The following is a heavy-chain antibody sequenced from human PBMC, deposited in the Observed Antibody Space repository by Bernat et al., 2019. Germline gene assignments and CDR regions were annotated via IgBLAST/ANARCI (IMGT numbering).Heavy chain of an antibody. CDR2: ISYDGSNK. V-gene: IGHV3-30*18. CDR3: AKDLSPNFGVVINTYYYYGMDV. CDR1: GFTFSSYG. D-gene: IGHD3-3*01. J-gene: IGHJ6*02. Sequence: QVQLVESGGGVVQPGRSLRLSCAASGFTFSSYGMHWVRQAPGKGLEWVAVISYDGSNKYYADSVKGRFNISRDNSKNTLYLQMNSLRAEDTAVYYCAKDLSPNFGVVINTYYYYGMDVWGQGTTVTVSS.